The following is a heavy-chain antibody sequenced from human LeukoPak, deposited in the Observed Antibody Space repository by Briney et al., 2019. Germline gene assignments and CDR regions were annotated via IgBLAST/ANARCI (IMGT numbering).Heavy chain of an antibody. J-gene: IGHJ4*02. CDR3: ARTDY. CDR1: ESRFTSYW. CDR2: IYPGDSDT. Sequence: GPPLQISSNGSESRFTSYWIGWGRRLPGKGLEWMGIIYPGDSDTRYSPSFQGQVTISADKSISTAYLQWSSLKASDTAMYYCARTDYWGQGTLVTVSS. V-gene: IGHV5-51*01.